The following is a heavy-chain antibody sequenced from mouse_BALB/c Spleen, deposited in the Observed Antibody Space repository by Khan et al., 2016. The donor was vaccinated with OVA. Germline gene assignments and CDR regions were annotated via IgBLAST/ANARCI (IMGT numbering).Heavy chain of an antibody. Sequence: EVKLLESGPGLVKPSQSLSLTCTVTGYSITSGYAWNWIRQFPGNKLEWMGYITYSGVTSYTPSLTSRISITRDTSKNQFFLQLTSVTTEDTATNYCARGNYYGYYFDYWGQGTTLTVSS. CDR2: ITYSGVT. CDR1: GYSITSGYA. D-gene: IGHD1-1*01. V-gene: IGHV3-2*02. CDR3: ARGNYYGYYFDY. J-gene: IGHJ2*01.